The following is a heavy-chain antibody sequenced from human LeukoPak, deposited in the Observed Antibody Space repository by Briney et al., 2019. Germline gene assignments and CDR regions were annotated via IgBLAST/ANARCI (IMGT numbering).Heavy chain of an antibody. CDR1: GGTFSSYA. V-gene: IGHV1-69*04. J-gene: IGHJ4*02. Sequence: ASVKVSCKASGGTFSSYAISWVRQAPGQGLEWMGRIIPILGIANYAQKFQGRVTITADKSTGTAYMELSSLRSEDTAVYYCARRSGISSSSYDYWGQGTLVTVSS. CDR3: ARRSGISSSSYDY. CDR2: IIPILGIA. D-gene: IGHD6-13*01.